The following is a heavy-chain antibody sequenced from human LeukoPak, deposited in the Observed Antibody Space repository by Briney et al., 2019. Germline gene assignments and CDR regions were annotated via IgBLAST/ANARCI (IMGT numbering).Heavy chain of an antibody. J-gene: IGHJ3*02. CDR2: INPNSGGT. CDR1: GYTFTSYG. D-gene: IGHD3-10*01. Sequence: GASVKVSCKASGYTFTSYGISWVRQAPGQGLEWMGWINPNSGGTNYAQKFQGRVTMTRDTSISTAYMELSRLRSDDTAVYYCARGRPSPVIRITMVRQDAFDIWGQGTMVTVSS. V-gene: IGHV1-2*02. CDR3: ARGRPSPVIRITMVRQDAFDI.